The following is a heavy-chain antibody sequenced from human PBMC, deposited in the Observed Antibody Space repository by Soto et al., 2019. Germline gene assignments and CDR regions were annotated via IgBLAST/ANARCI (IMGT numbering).Heavy chain of an antibody. CDR3: AADLTIAVGGNLGY. Sequence: SVKVSCKASGFTFTSSAVQWVRQARGQRLEWIGWIVVGSGNTNYAQKFQERVTITRDMSTSTAYMELSSLRSEDTAVYYFAADLTIAVGGNLGYWGQGTLVTVSS. CDR2: IVVGSGNT. J-gene: IGHJ4*02. D-gene: IGHD6-19*01. V-gene: IGHV1-58*01. CDR1: GFTFTSSA.